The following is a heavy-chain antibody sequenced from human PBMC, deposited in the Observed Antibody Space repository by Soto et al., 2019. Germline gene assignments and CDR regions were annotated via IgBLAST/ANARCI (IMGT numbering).Heavy chain of an antibody. CDR1: GYTFINYY. D-gene: IGHD3-22*01. V-gene: IGHV1-46*01. Sequence: QVQLVQSGAEVKKPGASVKVSCKASGYTFINYYIHWVRQAPGQGLEWMGIINPGSGSTSYAQKFQGRVTMTRDTSTSTVYMGLSSLRSEDTAVYYCTRDLYYHDSSGYYHEKFDVWGQGTLVTVSS. J-gene: IGHJ4*02. CDR3: TRDLYYHDSSGYYHEKFDV. CDR2: INPGSGST.